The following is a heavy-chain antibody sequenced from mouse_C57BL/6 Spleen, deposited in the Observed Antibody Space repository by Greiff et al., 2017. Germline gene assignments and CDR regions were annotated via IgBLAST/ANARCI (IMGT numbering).Heavy chain of an antibody. CDR2: INPNNGGT. J-gene: IGHJ4*01. CDR3: ARTGLLRPYYAMDY. D-gene: IGHD1-1*01. CDR1: GYTFTDYN. Sequence: VQLQQSGPELVKPGASVKMSCTASGYTFTDYNMHWVKQSHGKSLEWIGYINPNNGGTSYTQKFKGKATLTVNKSSSTAYMELRSLTSEDSAVYYCARTGLLRPYYAMDYWGQGTSVTVSS. V-gene: IGHV1-22*01.